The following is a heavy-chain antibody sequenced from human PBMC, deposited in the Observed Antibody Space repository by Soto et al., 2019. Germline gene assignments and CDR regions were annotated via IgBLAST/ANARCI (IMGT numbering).Heavy chain of an antibody. CDR1: GGSISSYY. D-gene: IGHD1-20*01. CDR2: IYDSGST. Sequence: SETLSFTCTVSGGSISSYYWSWIRQPPGKGLEWIGYIYDSGSTNYNPSLRSRLTISGDTSKNQFSLKLRSVTAADTAVYYCARGEITGTTRYGMDVWGQGTTVTVSS. J-gene: IGHJ6*02. CDR3: ARGEITGTTRYGMDV. V-gene: IGHV4-59*01.